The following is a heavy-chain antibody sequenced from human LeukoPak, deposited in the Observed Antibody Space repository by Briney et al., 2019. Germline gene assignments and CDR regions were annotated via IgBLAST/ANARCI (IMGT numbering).Heavy chain of an antibody. CDR1: GFTFSSYS. CDR3: ARDSATYYYGSGSYQGPL. D-gene: IGHD3-10*01. CDR2: ISSSSSYI. J-gene: IGHJ4*02. V-gene: IGHV3-21*01. Sequence: GGSLRLSCAASGFTFSSYSMNWVRQAPGEGLEWVSSISSSSSYIYYADSVKGRFTISRDNAKNSLYLQMNSLRAEDTAVYYCARDSATYYYGSGSYQGPLWGQGTLVTVSS.